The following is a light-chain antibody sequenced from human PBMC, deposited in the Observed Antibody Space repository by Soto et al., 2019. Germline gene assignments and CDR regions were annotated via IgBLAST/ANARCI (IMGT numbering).Light chain of an antibody. CDR2: GAS. J-gene: IGKJ1*01. CDR1: QSVSSN. CDR3: QQYNNWPRT. V-gene: IGKV3-15*01. Sequence: IVIPQSPATLSVPPVERATVSCRASQSVSSNLAWYQQKPGQAPRLLIYGASTRATGIPARFSGSGSGTEFTLTISSLQSEDFAVYYCQQYNNWPRTFGQGTKVDIK.